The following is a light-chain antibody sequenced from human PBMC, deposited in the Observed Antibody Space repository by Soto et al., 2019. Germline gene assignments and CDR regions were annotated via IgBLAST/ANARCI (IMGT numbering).Light chain of an antibody. J-gene: IGKJ1*01. Sequence: IQLTHSPSTLSASVGVRGATTSGASQTIRTWLAWYQQKPGKAPKLLIYDASSLQSGVPSRFSGSGSGTEFTLTISSLQSDDFASYYCQQYNTYPWTFGQGTKVDIK. CDR2: DAS. V-gene: IGKV1-5*01. CDR1: QTIRTW. CDR3: QQYNTYPWT.